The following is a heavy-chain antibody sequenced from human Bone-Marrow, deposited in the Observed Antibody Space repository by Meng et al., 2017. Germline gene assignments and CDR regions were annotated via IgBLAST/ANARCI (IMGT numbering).Heavy chain of an antibody. CDR3: AKGPHKNVWWATFDY. Sequence: GGSLRLSCVASGFTFSSCGMAWVRQAPGKGLEWVSTINNDGDNRHYADSVKGRFTISRDNSKNTLYLQMNSLRAEDTAVYYCAKGPHKNVWWATFDYWGQGTLVTVSS. CDR2: INNDGDNR. V-gene: IGHV3-23*01. CDR1: GFTFSSCG. J-gene: IGHJ4*02. D-gene: IGHD1-26*01.